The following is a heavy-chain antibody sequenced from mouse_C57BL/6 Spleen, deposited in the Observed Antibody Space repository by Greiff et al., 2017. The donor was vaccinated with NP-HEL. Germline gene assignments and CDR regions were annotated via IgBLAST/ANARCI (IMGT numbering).Heavy chain of an antibody. D-gene: IGHD4-1*01. CDR2: IWGVGST. Sequence: VKLVESGPGLVAPSQSLSITCTVSGFSLTSYGVDWVRQSPGKGLEWLGVIWGVGSTNYNSALKSRLSISKDNSKSQVFLKMNSLQTDDTAMYYCARSSGTGNYFDYWGQGTTLTVSS. CDR3: ARSSGTGNYFDY. CDR1: GFSLTSYG. V-gene: IGHV2-6*01. J-gene: IGHJ2*01.